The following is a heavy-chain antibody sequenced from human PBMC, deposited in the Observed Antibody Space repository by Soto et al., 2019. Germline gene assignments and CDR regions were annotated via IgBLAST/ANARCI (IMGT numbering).Heavy chain of an antibody. Sequence: GASVKVSCKASGGTFSSYAISWVRQAPGQGLEWMGGIIPIFGTANYAQKFQGRVTITADESTSTAYMELSSLRSEDTAVYYCARGINGVWSQDYYYYGMDVWGQGTTVTVSS. V-gene: IGHV1-69*13. CDR1: GGTFSSYA. J-gene: IGHJ6*02. CDR3: ARGINGVWSQDYYYYGMDV. D-gene: IGHD2-8*01. CDR2: IIPIFGTA.